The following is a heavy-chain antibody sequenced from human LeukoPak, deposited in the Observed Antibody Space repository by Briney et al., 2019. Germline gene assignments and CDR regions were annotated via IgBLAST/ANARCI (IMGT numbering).Heavy chain of an antibody. D-gene: IGHD6-6*01. CDR1: GFTFSTYA. CDR3: AKERIAARGFPHPFDY. V-gene: IGHV3-23*01. CDR2: ISGSGGST. J-gene: IGHJ4*02. Sequence: GGSPRLSCAASGFTFSTYAMSWVRQAPGKGLEWGSAISGSGGSTYYADSVKGRFTISRDNSKNTLYLQMNSLRAEDTAVYYCAKERIAARGFPHPFDYWGQGTLVTVSS.